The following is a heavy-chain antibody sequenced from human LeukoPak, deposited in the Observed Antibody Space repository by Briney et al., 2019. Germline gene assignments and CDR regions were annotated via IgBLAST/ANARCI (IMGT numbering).Heavy chain of an antibody. CDR2: ISGSGGST. D-gene: IGHD6-13*01. CDR1: GFTFSSYA. V-gene: IGHV3-23*01. J-gene: IGHJ4*02. CDR3: AKVEQQLVLSPVDWAYYFDY. Sequence: GGSLRLSCAASGFTFSSYAMSWVRQATGKGPEWVSAISGSGGSTYYADSVKGRFTISRDNSKNTLYLQMNSLRAEDTAVYYCAKVEQQLVLSPVDWAYYFDYWGQGTLVTVSS.